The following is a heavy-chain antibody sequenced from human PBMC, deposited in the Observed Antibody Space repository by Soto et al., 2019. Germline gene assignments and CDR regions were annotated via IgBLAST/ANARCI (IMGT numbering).Heavy chain of an antibody. D-gene: IGHD6-13*01. CDR3: ARDQTGITTAGGGRIDY. J-gene: IGHJ4*02. CDR2: ISYDGSNK. CDR1: GFTFSSYA. Sequence: QVQLVESGGGVVQPGRSLRLSCAASGFTFSSYAMHWVHQAPGKGLECVAVISYDGSNKYYADSVKGRFTISRDNSKNTLYLQMNSLRAEDTAVFYCARDQTGITTAGGGRIDYWGQGSLVTVSS. V-gene: IGHV3-30-3*01.